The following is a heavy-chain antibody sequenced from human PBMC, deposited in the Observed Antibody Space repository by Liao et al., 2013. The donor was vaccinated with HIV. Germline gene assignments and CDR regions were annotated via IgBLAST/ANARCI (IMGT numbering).Heavy chain of an antibody. J-gene: IGHJ4*02. CDR2: MYYSGST. CDR3: ARAQGNDFWSNYYTFDY. CDR1: GGSISRSSYY. V-gene: IGHV4-39*07. D-gene: IGHD3-3*01. Sequence: QLQLQESGPGLVKPSETLSLTCTVSGGSISRSSYYWGWIRQSPGKGLEWIGSMYYSGSTHYNPSLKSGVTISVDTSKNQFSLKLTSVTAADTAVYYCARAQGNDFWSNYYTFDYWGPGNPWSPSPQ.